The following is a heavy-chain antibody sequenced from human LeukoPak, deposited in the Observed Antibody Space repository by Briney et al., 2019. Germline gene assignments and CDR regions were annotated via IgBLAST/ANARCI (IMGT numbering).Heavy chain of an antibody. CDR2: IIPILGIA. Sequence: SVKVSCKASGYTFTGYYMHWVRQAPGQGLEWMGRIIPILGIANYAQKFQGRVTITADKSTSTAYMELSSLRSEDTAVYYCARHLSSFDYWGQGTLVTVSS. J-gene: IGHJ4*02. CDR3: ARHLSSFDY. D-gene: IGHD6-13*01. CDR1: GYTFTGYY. V-gene: IGHV1-69*02.